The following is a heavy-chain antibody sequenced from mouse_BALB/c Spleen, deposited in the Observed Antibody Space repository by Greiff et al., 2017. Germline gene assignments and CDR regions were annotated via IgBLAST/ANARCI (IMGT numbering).Heavy chain of an antibody. CDR1: GYSITSGYY. CDR3: ARVYDYEGAMDY. V-gene: IGHV3-6*02. Sequence: EVKLMESGPGLVKPSQSLSLTCSVTGYSITSGYYWNWIRQFPGNKLEWMGYISYDGSNNYNPSLKNRISITRDTSKNQFFLKLNSVTTEDTATYYCARVYDYEGAMDYWGQGTSVTVSS. J-gene: IGHJ4*01. D-gene: IGHD2-4*01. CDR2: ISYDGSN.